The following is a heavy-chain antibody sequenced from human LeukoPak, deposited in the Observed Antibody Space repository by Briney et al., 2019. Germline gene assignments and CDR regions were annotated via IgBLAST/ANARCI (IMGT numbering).Heavy chain of an antibody. CDR2: INHSGST. CDR3: GSSSSWQQY. J-gene: IGHJ1*01. Sequence: SETLSLTCAVYGGSFSNYYWSWIRQPPGKGLEWIGEINHSGSTNYNPSLKSRVTISTDSSKNHFSLKLSSVTAADTAVYYCGSSSSWQQYWDRGTLVTVSS. D-gene: IGHD6-13*01. V-gene: IGHV4-34*01. CDR1: GGSFSNYY.